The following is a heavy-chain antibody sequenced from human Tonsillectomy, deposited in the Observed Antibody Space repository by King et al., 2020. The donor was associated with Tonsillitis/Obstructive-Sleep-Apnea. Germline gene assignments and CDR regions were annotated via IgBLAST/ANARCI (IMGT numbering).Heavy chain of an antibody. J-gene: IGHJ3*02. D-gene: IGHD4-17*01. V-gene: IGHV3-53*04. CDR1: GFTVSSNY. CDR2: IYSGGST. Sequence: VQLVESGGGLVQPGGSLRLSCAASGFTVSSNYMSWVRQAPGKGLEWVSVIYSGGSTYYADSVKGRFTISRHNSKNTLYLQMNSLRAEDTAVYYCARHDYGYYDAEGSAFDIWGQGTMVTVSS. CDR3: ARHDYGYYDAEGSAFDI.